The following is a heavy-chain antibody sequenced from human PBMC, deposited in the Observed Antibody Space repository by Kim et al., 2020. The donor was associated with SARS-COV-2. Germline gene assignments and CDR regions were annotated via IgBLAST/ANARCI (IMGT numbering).Heavy chain of an antibody. V-gene: IGHV3-53*04. Sequence: GESLRLSCAASGFTVSDYRRSWFRQSPGKGLEWVSVIYSGGITYYEDSVQGRFTSSRHNSGNTVYLRMQRRSDEDTAVYYWARQLGPTLNYGGQGT. J-gene: IGHJ1*01. CDR2: IYSGGIT. CDR3: ARQLGPTLNY. CDR1: GFTVSDYR. D-gene: IGHD1-26*01.